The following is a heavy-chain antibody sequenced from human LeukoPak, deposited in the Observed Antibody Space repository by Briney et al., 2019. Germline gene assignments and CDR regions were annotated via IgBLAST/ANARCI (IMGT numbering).Heavy chain of an antibody. Sequence: GGSLRLSCAASGFTFSDYYMSWIRQAPGKGLEWVSYISSSGSTIYYADSVKGRFTISRDNAKNSLYLQMNSLRAEDTAVYYCASFPPSLYVHYYGMDVWGQGTTVTVSS. CDR3: ASFPPSLYVHYYGMDV. CDR2: ISSSGSTI. CDR1: GFTFSDYY. D-gene: IGHD3-16*01. V-gene: IGHV3-11*01. J-gene: IGHJ6*02.